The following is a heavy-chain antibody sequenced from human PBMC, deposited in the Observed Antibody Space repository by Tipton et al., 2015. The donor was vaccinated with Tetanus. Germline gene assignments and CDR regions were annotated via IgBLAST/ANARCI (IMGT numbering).Heavy chain of an antibody. J-gene: IGHJ4*02. V-gene: IGHV4-61*01. CDR2: IYYTGST. Sequence: LSLTCTVSGGSVSNGSYYWNWIRQPPGKGLEWIGHIYYTGSTDYNPSLKSRVTISADTTKNLFSLKLRSVTAADAAVYYCARGWGSSWYYFDYWGQGILVTVSS. CDR3: ARGWGSSWYYFDY. D-gene: IGHD6-13*01. CDR1: GGSVSNGSYY.